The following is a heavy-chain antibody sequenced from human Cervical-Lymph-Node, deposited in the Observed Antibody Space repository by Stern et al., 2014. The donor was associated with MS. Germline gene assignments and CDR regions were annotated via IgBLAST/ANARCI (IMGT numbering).Heavy chain of an antibody. D-gene: IGHD1-1*01. Sequence: EVQLVESGGGVIQPGGSLRLSCTASGFTVSRDYMTWVRQAPGQGLEGVSVITNVGSTFYTDSVKGRFTISRDDSKNTVYLHMTSLRAEDTAMYYCARDTSSPERSDWWGQGTLVTVSS. CDR3: ARDTSSPERSDW. J-gene: IGHJ4*02. CDR1: GFTVSRDY. V-gene: IGHV3-53*01. CDR2: ITNVGST.